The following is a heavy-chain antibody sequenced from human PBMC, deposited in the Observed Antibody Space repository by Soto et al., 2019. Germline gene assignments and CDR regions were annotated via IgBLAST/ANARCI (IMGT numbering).Heavy chain of an antibody. V-gene: IGHV3-30*18. J-gene: IGHJ4*02. D-gene: IGHD6-19*01. CDR2: ISYDGSNK. CDR1: GFTFGSYG. CDR3: AKFLRIYSSGRNPLLDY. Sequence: PGGSLRLSCAASGFTFGSYGMHWVRQAPGKGLEWVAVISYDGSNKYYADSVKGRFTISRDNSKNTLYLQMNSLRAEDTAVYYCAKFLRIYSSGRNPLLDYWGQGTLVTVSS.